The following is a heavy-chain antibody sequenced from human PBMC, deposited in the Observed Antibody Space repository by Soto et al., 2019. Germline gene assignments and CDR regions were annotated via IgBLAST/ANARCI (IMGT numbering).Heavy chain of an antibody. V-gene: IGHV3-30*18. J-gene: IGHJ5*02. Sequence: PGGSLRLSCAASGFTFSRYGMQWVRQAPGKGLEWVAVISYDGSNKYYADSVKGRFTISRDNSKNTLYLQMNSLRAEDTAVYYCGKELIYLFCGGASNYDNGLDPWGQGTPVTVSS. CDR1: GFTFSRYG. D-gene: IGHD3-10*01. CDR2: ISYDGSNK. CDR3: GKELIYLFCGGASNYDNGLDP.